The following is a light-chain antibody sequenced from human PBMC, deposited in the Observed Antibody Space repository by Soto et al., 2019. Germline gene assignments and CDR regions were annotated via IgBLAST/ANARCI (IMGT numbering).Light chain of an antibody. J-gene: IGKJ4*01. CDR2: AAY. CDR3: QQLDSYPT. V-gene: IGKV1-9*01. Sequence: IQVTQSPSSLSASVGDRITITCRASQGMSSYLAWYQQKPGKAPKLLIYAAYTLQSGVPSRFSGSGSGTDFTLTISSRQPEDFATYYCQQLDSYPTFGGGTKVEIK. CDR1: QGMSSY.